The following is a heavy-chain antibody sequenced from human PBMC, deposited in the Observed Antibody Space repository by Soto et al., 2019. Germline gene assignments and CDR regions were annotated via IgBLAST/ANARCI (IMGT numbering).Heavy chain of an antibody. J-gene: IGHJ5*02. CDR2: IHHSETT. CDR3: ARHVSGWYEGFDP. CDR1: GASVISTKW. Sequence: PSETLSLTCAVSGASVISTKWWSWVRQSPGEGLEWIGEIHHSETTNYNPSLESRVTISIDKSKNQFSLKLSSVTAADTAVYYCARHVSGWYEGFDPWGQGTLVTVSS. V-gene: IGHV4-4*02. D-gene: IGHD6-19*01.